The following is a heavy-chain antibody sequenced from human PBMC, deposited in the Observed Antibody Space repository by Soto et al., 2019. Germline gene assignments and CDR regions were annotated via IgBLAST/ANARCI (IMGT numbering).Heavy chain of an antibody. Sequence: PSETLSLTCTVSGGSISSYYWSWIRQPPGKGLEYIAYIYYSGGTNYNPSLKSRVTISVDTSKNQFSLKLSSVTASDTAMYYCARLNSDGSDRYWFDPWGQGTLVTVSS. CDR1: GGSISSYY. J-gene: IGHJ5*02. CDR2: IYYSGGT. CDR3: ARLNSDGSDRYWFDP. V-gene: IGHV4-59*01. D-gene: IGHD6-19*01.